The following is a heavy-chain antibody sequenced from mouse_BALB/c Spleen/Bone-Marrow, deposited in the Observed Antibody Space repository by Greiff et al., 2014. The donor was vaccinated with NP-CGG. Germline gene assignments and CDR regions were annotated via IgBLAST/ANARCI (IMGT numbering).Heavy chain of an antibody. CDR2: INPYNDGA. V-gene: IGHV1-14*01. Sequence: EVKLVESGPELVKPGASVKMSCKASGYTFTSYVMHWVKQKPGQGLEWIGYINPYNDGAKYNEKFKGKATLTSDKSSSTAYMEHSSLTSEDSAVYYCARWDYGSSYPYWGQGTTLTVSS. D-gene: IGHD1-1*01. CDR3: ARWDYGSSYPY. CDR1: GYTFTSYV. J-gene: IGHJ2*01.